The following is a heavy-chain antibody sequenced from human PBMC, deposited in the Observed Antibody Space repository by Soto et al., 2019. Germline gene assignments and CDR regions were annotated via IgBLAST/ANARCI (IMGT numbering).Heavy chain of an antibody. Sequence: SETLSLTCIVSGDSISTSDWWSWVRQSPGKGLEWIGEIYHRGTTNYNPSFKSRVNISVDKSKNHFSLKLSSVTAADTAVYYSARSDGGSSIFGYWGQGTLVTVSS. V-gene: IGHV4-4*02. D-gene: IGHD2-15*01. CDR2: IYHRGTT. CDR3: ARSDGGSSIFGY. J-gene: IGHJ4*02. CDR1: GDSISTSDW.